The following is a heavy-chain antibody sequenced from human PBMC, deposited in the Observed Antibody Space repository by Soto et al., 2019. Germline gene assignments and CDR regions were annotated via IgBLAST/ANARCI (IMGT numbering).Heavy chain of an antibody. CDR2: IIPILGIA. J-gene: IGHJ5*02. V-gene: IGHV1-69*02. D-gene: IGHD3-9*01. Sequence: QVQLVQSGAEVKKPGSSVKVSCKASGGTFSSYTISWVRQAPGQGLEWMGRIIPILGIANCAQKFQGRVTITADKSTSTAYMELSSLRSEDTAVYYCALDYDILTGYYSRFSWFDPWGQGTLVTVSS. CDR3: ALDYDILTGYYSRFSWFDP. CDR1: GGTFSSYT.